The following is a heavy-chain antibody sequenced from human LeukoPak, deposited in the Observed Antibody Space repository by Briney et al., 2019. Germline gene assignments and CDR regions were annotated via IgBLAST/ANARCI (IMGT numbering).Heavy chain of an antibody. J-gene: IGHJ5*02. Sequence: ASVKVSCKASGYTFTSYDINWVRQATGQGLEWMGWINTNTGNPTYAQGFTGRFVFSLDTSVSTAYLQISSLKAEDTAVYYCARHPRGYDTNWFDPWGQGTLVTVSS. V-gene: IGHV7-4-1*02. CDR2: INTNTGNP. D-gene: IGHD5-12*01. CDR1: GYTFTSYD. CDR3: ARHPRGYDTNWFDP.